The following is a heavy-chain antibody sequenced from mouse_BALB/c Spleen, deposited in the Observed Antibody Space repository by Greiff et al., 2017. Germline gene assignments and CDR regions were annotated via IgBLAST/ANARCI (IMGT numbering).Heavy chain of an antibody. J-gene: IGHJ3*01. V-gene: IGHV3-6*02. CDR2: ISYDGSN. D-gene: IGHD2-14*01. CDR1: GYSITSGYY. Sequence: VQLKESGPGLVKPSQSLSLTCSVTGYSITSGYYWNWIRQFPGNKLEWMGYISYDGSNNYNPSLKNRISITRDTSKNQFFLKLNSVTTEDTATYYCARGGGYDEWFAYWGQGTLVTVSA. CDR3: ARGGGYDEWFAY.